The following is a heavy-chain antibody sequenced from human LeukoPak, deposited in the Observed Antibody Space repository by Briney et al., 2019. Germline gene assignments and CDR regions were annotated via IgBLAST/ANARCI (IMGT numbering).Heavy chain of an antibody. J-gene: IGHJ6*03. Sequence: GGSLRLSCAASGFTFSSYSMNWVRQAPGKGMEWVSSISSRSSYIYYADAVKGRFIISRDNAKNSLYLQMNSLRADDTAVYYCARYCSSTSCHHSYYYYMDVWGKGTTVTVSS. CDR1: GFTFSSYS. D-gene: IGHD2-2*01. V-gene: IGHV3-21*01. CDR3: ARYCSSTSCHHSYYYYMDV. CDR2: ISSRSSYI.